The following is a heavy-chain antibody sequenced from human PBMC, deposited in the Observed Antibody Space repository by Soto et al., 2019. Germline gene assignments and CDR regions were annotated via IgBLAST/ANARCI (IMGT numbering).Heavy chain of an antibody. J-gene: IGHJ4*02. CDR1: GGSFSGYY. Sequence: SETLSLTCAVYGGSFSGYYWSWIRQPPGKGLEWIGEINHSGSTNYNPSPKSRVTISVDTSKNQFSLKLSSVTAADTAVYYCARGHIREVAATPGDYWGQGTLVTVSS. CDR3: ARGHIREVAATPGDY. V-gene: IGHV4-34*01. CDR2: INHSGST. D-gene: IGHD2-15*01.